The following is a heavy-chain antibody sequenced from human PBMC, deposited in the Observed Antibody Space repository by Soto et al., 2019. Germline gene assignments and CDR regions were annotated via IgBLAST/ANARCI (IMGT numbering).Heavy chain of an antibody. CDR3: AKLNSRTILKGHGFDS. D-gene: IGHD3-3*01. J-gene: IGHJ5*01. CDR2: ISNSGNSK. CDR1: GFTFINYA. Sequence: EVQLLESGGDLVQPGGSLRLSCAASGFTFINYAMAWVRQAPGKGLEWVSGISNSGNSKYYADSVKGRFTISRDNSRNTVYLQMNSLGAEDTALDYCAKLNSRTILKGHGFDSWGQGTLVTVSS. V-gene: IGHV3-23*01.